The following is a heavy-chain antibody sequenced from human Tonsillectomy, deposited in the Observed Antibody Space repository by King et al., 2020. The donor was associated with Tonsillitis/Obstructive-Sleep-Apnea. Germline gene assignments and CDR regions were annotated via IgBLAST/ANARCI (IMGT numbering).Heavy chain of an antibody. D-gene: IGHD3-3*01. CDR1: GYSFTIYW. J-gene: IGHJ6*03. V-gene: IGHV5-10-1*01. CDR2: IDPTDSYT. CDR3: ARTGRYLEWLRYYMDV. Sequence: QLVQSGAEVKKPGESLRISCKGSGYSFTIYWITWVRQMPGKGLEWMGRIDPTDSYTNYSPSFQGHVTISVDKSISTAYLQWSSLKASDTAMYYCARTGRYLEWLRYYMDVWGKGTTVTVSS.